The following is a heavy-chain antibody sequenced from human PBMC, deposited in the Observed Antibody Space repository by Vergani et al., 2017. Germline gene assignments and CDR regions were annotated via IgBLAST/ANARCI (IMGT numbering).Heavy chain of an antibody. V-gene: IGHV5-51*03. CDR3: AREHYYDSSGYYPPGDY. Sequence: EVQLVQSGAEVKKPGESLKISCKGSGYSFTSYWIGWVRQMPGKGLEWMGIIYPGDSDTRYSPSFQGQVTISADKSISTAYLQWSSLKASDTAMYYCAREHYYDSSGYYPPGDYWGQGTLVTVSS. CDR2: IYPGDSDT. D-gene: IGHD3-22*01. CDR1: GYSFTSYW. J-gene: IGHJ4*02.